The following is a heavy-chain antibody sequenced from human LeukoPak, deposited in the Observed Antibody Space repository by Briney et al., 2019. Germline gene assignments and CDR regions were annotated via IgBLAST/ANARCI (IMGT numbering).Heavy chain of an antibody. V-gene: IGHV3-48*02. Sequence: GGSLRLSCAASGFTFSSYSMNWVRQAPGKGREWVSYISRGRPTVHYADSVRGRFTISRDNAKNSLYLQMNSLRDEDTAVYYCVRDPEALDYWGQGALVTVSS. CDR3: VRDPEALDY. CDR1: GFTFSSYS. J-gene: IGHJ4*02. CDR2: ISRGRPTV.